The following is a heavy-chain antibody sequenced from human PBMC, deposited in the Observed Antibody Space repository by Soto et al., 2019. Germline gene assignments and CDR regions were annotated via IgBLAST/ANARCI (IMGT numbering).Heavy chain of an antibody. D-gene: IGHD5-12*01. J-gene: IGHJ6*02. Sequence: SGGSLRLSCAASGFTFSSYGMHWVRQAPGKGLEWVAVIWYDGSNKYYADSVKGRFTISRDNSKNTLYLQMNSLRAEDTAVYYCARVGSGYDSSYYYYYGMDVWGQGTTVTVSS. CDR2: IWYDGSNK. V-gene: IGHV3-33*01. CDR3: ARVGSGYDSSYYYYYGMDV. CDR1: GFTFSSYG.